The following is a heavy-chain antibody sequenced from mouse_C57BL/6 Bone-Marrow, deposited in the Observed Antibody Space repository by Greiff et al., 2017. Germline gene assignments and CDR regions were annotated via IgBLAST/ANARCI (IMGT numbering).Heavy chain of an antibody. D-gene: IGHD2-4*01. CDR1: GFTFSSYA. J-gene: IGHJ3*01. CDR2: ISDGGSYT. CDR3: ARVYDYDTFAY. V-gene: IGHV5-4*03. Sequence: EVKVVESGGGLVKPGGSLKLSCAASGFTFSSYAMSWVRQTPEKRLEWVATISDGGSYTYYPDNVKGRFTISRDNAKNNLYLQMSHLKSEDTAMYYCARVYDYDTFAYWGQGTLVTVSA.